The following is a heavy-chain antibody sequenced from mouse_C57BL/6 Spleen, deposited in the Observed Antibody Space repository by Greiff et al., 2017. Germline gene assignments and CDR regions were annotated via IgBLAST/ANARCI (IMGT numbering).Heavy chain of an antibody. CDR3: ARDHGNFPYYYAMDY. Sequence: VQLQQSDAELVKPGASVKISCKVSGYTFTDHTIHWMKQRPEQGLEWIGYIYPRDGSTKYNEKFKGKATLTADKSSSTAYMQLNSLTSEDSAVYFCARDHGNFPYYYAMDYWGQGTSVTVSS. J-gene: IGHJ4*01. V-gene: IGHV1-78*01. CDR2: IYPRDGST. CDR1: GYTFTDHT. D-gene: IGHD2-1*01.